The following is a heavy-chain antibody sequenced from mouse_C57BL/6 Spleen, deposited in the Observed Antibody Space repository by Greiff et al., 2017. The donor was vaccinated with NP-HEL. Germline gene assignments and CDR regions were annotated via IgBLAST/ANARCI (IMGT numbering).Heavy chain of an antibody. CDR3: ARGGGYDEKGYYAMDY. CDR2: IDPSDSET. D-gene: IGHD2-2*01. Sequence: QVQLQQPGAELVRPGSSVKLSCKASGYTFTSYWMHWVKQRPIQGLEWIGNIDPSDSETHYNQKFKDKATLTVDKSSSTAYMQLSSLTSEDSAVYYCARGGGYDEKGYYAMDYWGQGTSVTVSS. J-gene: IGHJ4*01. V-gene: IGHV1-52*01. CDR1: GYTFTSYW.